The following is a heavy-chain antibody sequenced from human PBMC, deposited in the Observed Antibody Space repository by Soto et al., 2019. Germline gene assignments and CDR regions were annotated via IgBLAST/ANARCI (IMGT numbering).Heavy chain of an antibody. CDR2: IYTSGST. Sequence: SETLSLTCTVSGGSMNNYYWSWIRQPAGKGLEWIGHIYTSGSTSYNPSLRSRVTMSVDTSKNQFSLTLKSVTAADTAIYYCARGRQDFDPWGHGTLVTVSS. V-gene: IGHV4-4*07. CDR1: GGSMNNYY. J-gene: IGHJ5*02. CDR3: ARGRQDFDP.